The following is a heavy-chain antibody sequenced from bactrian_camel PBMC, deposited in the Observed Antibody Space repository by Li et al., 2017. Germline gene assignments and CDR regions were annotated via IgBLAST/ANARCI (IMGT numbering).Heavy chain of an antibody. CDR1: GHIYMPHC. V-gene: IGHV3S53*01. CDR2: IDNDGST. Sequence: HVQLVESGGGSVQAGGSLRLSCVVSGHIYMPHCVAWFRRVPGKAREGVAAIDNDGSTATAAFVRGRFTISEDKAKNTLYLQMGNLNTDDTAVYYCSSRACMYGSSGQGTQVTVS. D-gene: IGHD1*01. J-gene: IGHJ4*01.